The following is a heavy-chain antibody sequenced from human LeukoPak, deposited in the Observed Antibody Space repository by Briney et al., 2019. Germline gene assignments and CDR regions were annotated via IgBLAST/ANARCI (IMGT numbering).Heavy chain of an antibody. CDR3: ASHKGF. CDR2: IYYSGST. V-gene: IGHV4-59*01. CDR1: GGSISGNY. Sequence: SETLSLTCTVSGGSISGNYWSWFRQPPGKGLEWIGYIYYSGSTNYNPPLKSRVTISVGTSKNQFSLKLNSVTAADTAVYYCASHKGFWGQGTLVTVSS. J-gene: IGHJ4*02.